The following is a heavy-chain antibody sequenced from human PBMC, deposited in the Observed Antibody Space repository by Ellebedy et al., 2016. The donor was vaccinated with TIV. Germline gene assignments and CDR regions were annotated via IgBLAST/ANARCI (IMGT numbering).Heavy chain of an antibody. CDR1: GFTFSNYA. CDR3: AKATDPYCGGDCYYDY. J-gene: IGHJ4*02. CDR2: ISGSAAST. D-gene: IGHD2-21*02. V-gene: IGHV3-23*01. Sequence: GESLKISCAASGFTFSNYAMSWVRQAPGKGLEWVSAISGSAASTYYAYSVKGRFTISRDNSKNTLYLQMNSLRAEDTALYYCAKATDPYCGGDCYYDYWGQGTLVAVPS.